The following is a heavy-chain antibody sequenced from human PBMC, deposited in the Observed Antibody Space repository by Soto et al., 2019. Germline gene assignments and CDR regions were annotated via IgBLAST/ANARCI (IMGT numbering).Heavy chain of an antibody. D-gene: IGHD6-13*01. CDR1: GYSLTSHW. CDR2: IYPDDSDA. CDR3: ARLLYTSTSGDY. V-gene: IGHV5-51*01. Sequence: PGEPVTLSCEGSGYSLTSHWFGWVRQMTGKGLEWMGTIYPDDSDARYSPSFQGQVTMSADKSISTAYLQWSSLKASDTAMYCCARLLYTSTSGDYWGQGTLVTVSS. J-gene: IGHJ4*02.